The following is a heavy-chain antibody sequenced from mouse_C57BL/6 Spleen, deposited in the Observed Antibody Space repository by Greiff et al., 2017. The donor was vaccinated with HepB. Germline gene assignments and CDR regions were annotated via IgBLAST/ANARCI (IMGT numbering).Heavy chain of an antibody. CDR3: TRDYDGAYYFAY. CDR1: GYTFTDYE. V-gene: IGHV1-15*01. J-gene: IGHJ2*01. D-gene: IGHD2-4*01. CDR2: IDPETGGT. Sequence: VQLQQSGAELVRPGASVTLSCKASGYTFTDYEMHWVKQTPVHGLEWIGAIDPETGGTAYNQKFKGKAILTADKSSSTAYMELRSLTSEDSAVDYWTRDYDGAYYFAYWGQGTTLTVSA.